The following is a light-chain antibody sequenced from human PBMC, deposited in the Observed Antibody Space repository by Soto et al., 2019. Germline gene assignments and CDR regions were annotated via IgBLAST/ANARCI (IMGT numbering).Light chain of an antibody. Sequence: NFMLPQPHSVSDSPGKTGTISCTRSSGSIASNYVQWYQQRPGSAPTTVIYEDNQRPSGVPDRFSGSIDSSSNSASLTISGLNTEDEADYYCQSYDRSFYVFGNGT. CDR2: EDN. CDR3: QSYDRSFYV. J-gene: IGLJ1*01. V-gene: IGLV6-57*04. CDR1: SGSIASNY.